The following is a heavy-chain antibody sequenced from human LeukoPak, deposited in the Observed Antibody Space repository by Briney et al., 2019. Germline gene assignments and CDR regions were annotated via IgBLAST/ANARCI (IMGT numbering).Heavy chain of an antibody. CDR3: TTGLLDYKYIWGSYHHGGEDY. Sequence: PGGSLRLSCAASGFTFSSYAMSWVRQAPGKGLEWVGRIKSEIDRGTTVYATAVKGRITISRDDSKNTLYLQMKSLKTEDTAFYYCTTGLLDYKYIWGSYHHGGEDYWGQGTLVTVSS. D-gene: IGHD3-16*02. CDR2: IKSEIDRGTT. V-gene: IGHV3-15*01. J-gene: IGHJ4*02. CDR1: GFTFSSYA.